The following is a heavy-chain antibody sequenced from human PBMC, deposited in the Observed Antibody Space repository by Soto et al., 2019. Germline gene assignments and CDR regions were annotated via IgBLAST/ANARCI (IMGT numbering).Heavy chain of an antibody. Sequence: QVQLQQWGAGLLKPSETLSLTCAVYGGSFSGYYWSWNRQPPGKGLEWIGEINHSGSTNYNPSLKSRVTISVDTSKNQFSLKLSSVTAADTAVYYCARSRYSSGWFTRNNWFDPWGQGTLVTVSS. CDR1: GGSFSGYY. CDR3: ARSRYSSGWFTRNNWFDP. D-gene: IGHD6-19*01. CDR2: INHSGST. V-gene: IGHV4-34*01. J-gene: IGHJ5*02.